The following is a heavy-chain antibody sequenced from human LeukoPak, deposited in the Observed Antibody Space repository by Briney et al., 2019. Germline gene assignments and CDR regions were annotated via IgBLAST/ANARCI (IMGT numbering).Heavy chain of an antibody. CDR1: GGSLSSSSYF. J-gene: IGHJ4*02. CDR3: ARGPRTYFDN. V-gene: IGHV4-39*01. CDR2: LHYSGST. Sequence: SETLSLTCTVSGGSLSSSSYFWGWIRQPPGKGLEWIGGLHYSGSTYYNPSLKSRVTISLDTSKNTCSLKLSSVTAANTAVYYCARGPRTYFDNWGQGNLVTVSS.